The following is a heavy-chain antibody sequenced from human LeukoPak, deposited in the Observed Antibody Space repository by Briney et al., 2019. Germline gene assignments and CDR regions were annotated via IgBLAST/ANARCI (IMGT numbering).Heavy chain of an antibody. CDR3: ARGRGSSWYWDYYYYGMDV. CDR2: INAGNGNT. J-gene: IGHJ6*02. Sequence: ASVKVSFKASGYTFTSYAMHWVRPAPGQRLEWMGWINAGNGNTKYSQKFQGRVTITRDTSASTAYMELRSLRSEDTAVYYCARGRGSSWYWDYYYYGMDVWGQGTTVTVSS. CDR1: GYTFTSYA. V-gene: IGHV1-3*01. D-gene: IGHD6-13*01.